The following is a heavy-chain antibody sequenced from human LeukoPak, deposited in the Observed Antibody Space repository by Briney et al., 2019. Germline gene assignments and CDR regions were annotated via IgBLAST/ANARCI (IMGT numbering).Heavy chain of an antibody. D-gene: IGHD5-18*01. CDR1: GFAFSSYA. Sequence: GGSLRLSCAASGFAFSSYAMHWVRQAPGKGLEWVAVISYDGSNKYYADSVKGRFTISRDNSKNTLYLQMNSLRAEDTAVYYCARDRQLWLPDYYYYYGMDVWGKGTTVTVSS. J-gene: IGHJ6*04. V-gene: IGHV3-30*04. CDR2: ISYDGSNK. CDR3: ARDRQLWLPDYYYYYGMDV.